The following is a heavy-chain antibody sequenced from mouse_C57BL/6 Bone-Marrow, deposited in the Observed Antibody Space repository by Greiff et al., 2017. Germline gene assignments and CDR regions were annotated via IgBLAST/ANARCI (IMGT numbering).Heavy chain of an antibody. J-gene: IGHJ3*01. CDR3: ARVTILYPFAY. Sequence: EVMLVESGGGLVKPGGSLKLSCAASGFTFSSYAMSLVRQTPEKRLEWVATISDGGSYTYYPDNVKGRFTISRDNAKNNLYLQMSHLKSEDTAMYYCARVTILYPFAYWGQGTLVTVSA. CDR1: GFTFSSYA. CDR2: ISDGGSYT. D-gene: IGHD2-1*01. V-gene: IGHV5-4*03.